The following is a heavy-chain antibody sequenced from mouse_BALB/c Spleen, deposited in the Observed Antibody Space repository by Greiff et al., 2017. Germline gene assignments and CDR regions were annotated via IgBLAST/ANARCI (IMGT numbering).Heavy chain of an antibody. CDR3: ARGPYGNYWYFDV. J-gene: IGHJ1*01. Sequence: VQLQQSGPELVKPGASVKISCKASGYTFTDYNMHWVKQSHGKSLEWIGYIYPYNGGTGYNQKFKSKATLTVDNSSSTAYMELRSLTSEDSAVYYCARGPYGNYWYFDVWGAGTTVTVSS. CDR2: IYPYNGGT. CDR1: GYTFTDYN. V-gene: IGHV1S29*02. D-gene: IGHD2-1*01.